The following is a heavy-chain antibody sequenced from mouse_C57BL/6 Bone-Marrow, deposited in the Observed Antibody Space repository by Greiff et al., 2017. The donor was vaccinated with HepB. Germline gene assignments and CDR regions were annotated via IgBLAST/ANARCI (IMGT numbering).Heavy chain of an antibody. D-gene: IGHD4-1*01. V-gene: IGHV14-2*01. J-gene: IGHJ3*01. CDR3: ARSGTGTWFAY. CDR1: GFNIKDYY. CDR2: IDPEDGET. Sequence: EVQLQQSGAELVKPGASVKLSCTASGFNIKDYYMHWVKQRTEQGLEWIGRIDPEDGETTYAPKFQGKATITADTSSNTASLQLSSLTSEDTAVYYCARSGTGTWFAYWGQGTLVTVSA.